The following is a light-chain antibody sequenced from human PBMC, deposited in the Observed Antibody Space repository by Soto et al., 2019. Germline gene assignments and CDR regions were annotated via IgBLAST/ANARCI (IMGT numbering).Light chain of an antibody. CDR3: CSFTSGNTAYV. V-gene: IGLV2-14*01. CDR1: SSDVGGYNY. Sequence: QSALTQPGSVSGSPGQSITISCTGTSSDVGGYNYVSWYQQHPGKAPKLMISEVTNRPSGVSTRFSGSKSGNTASLTISGLQAEDEADYYCCSFTSGNTAYVFGTGTKLTVL. CDR2: EVT. J-gene: IGLJ1*01.